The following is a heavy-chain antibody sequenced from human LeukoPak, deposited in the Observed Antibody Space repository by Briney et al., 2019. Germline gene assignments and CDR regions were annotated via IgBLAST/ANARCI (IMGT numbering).Heavy chain of an antibody. D-gene: IGHD2-2*02. J-gene: IGHJ5*02. Sequence: SVKVSCKASGGTFSSYAISWVRQAPGQGLEWMGGIIPTFGTANYAQKFQGRVTITADESTSTAYMELSSLRSEDTAVYYCARELGYCSSTSCYKGWFDPWGQGTLVTVSS. CDR1: GGTFSSYA. V-gene: IGHV1-69*13. CDR2: IIPTFGTA. CDR3: ARELGYCSSTSCYKGWFDP.